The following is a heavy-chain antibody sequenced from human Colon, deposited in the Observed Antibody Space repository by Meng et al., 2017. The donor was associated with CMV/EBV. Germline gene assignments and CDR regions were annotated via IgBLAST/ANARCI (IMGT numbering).Heavy chain of an antibody. J-gene: IGHJ6*01. Sequence: GESLKISCAASGFTFSTYAMNWVRQAPGKGLEWVAVISYDGTNTHYADPVKCRFTISRDNSKHTLYLQMTSLRAEDTAVYYCASDRISYRVYYYYGMDVWGQGTTVTVSS. V-gene: IGHV3-30-3*01. D-gene: IGHD3-10*01. CDR1: GFTFSTYA. CDR2: ISYDGTNT. CDR3: ASDRISYRVYYYYGMDV.